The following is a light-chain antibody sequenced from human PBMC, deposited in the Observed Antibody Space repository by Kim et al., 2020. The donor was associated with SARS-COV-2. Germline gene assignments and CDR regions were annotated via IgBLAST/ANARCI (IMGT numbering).Light chain of an antibody. V-gene: IGLV3-9*01. J-gene: IGLJ2*01. CDR2: RNN. CDR3: QVWDSNTVI. Sequence: SYELTQPPSVSVALGQTAKISCGGNNIGGKHVHWYQQRPGQAPVTVVYRNNNLPSGIPARFSGPNSGNAAALGIRRVEVGDEAVYFCQVWDSNTVIFGGG. CDR1: NIGGKH.